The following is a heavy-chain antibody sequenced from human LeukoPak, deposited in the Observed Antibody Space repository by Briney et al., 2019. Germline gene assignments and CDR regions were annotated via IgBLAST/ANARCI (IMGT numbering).Heavy chain of an antibody. Sequence: PSETLSLTCTVSGGSISSGDYYWSWLRQPPGKGLEWIGYIYHSGSTYYNPSLKSRVTISVDTSKNQFSLKLSSVTAADTAVYYCARARWEDRFDPWGQGTLVTVSS. CDR3: ARARWEDRFDP. CDR2: IYHSGST. D-gene: IGHD1-26*01. J-gene: IGHJ5*02. CDR1: GGSISSGDYY. V-gene: IGHV4-30-4*08.